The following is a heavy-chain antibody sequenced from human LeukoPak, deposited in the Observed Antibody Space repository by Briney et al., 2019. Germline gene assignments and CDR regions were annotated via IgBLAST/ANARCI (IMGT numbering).Heavy chain of an antibody. CDR2: IKQDGSDK. Sequence: VQPGGSLRLSCAASGFTISSYWMSWVRQAPGKGLEWVANIKQDGSDKYYVDSVQGRFTISRDNAKNSLYLQMNNLRAEDTAVYYCARWYYDFWSGYYPINWFDPWGQRTLVTVSS. D-gene: IGHD3-3*01. V-gene: IGHV3-7*01. J-gene: IGHJ5*02. CDR1: GFTISSYW. CDR3: ARWYYDFWSGYYPINWFDP.